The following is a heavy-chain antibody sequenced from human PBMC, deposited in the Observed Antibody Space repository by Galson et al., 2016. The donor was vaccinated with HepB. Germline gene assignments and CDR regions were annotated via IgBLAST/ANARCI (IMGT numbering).Heavy chain of an antibody. V-gene: IGHV4-59*01. Sequence: SETLSLTCTVSGGSISGYYWSWIRQPPGKRLEWIGYIHYTGSTKYNPSLKSRVTISVDTSKNQFSLKLSSVTAADTAVYYCARGRDATTVNWDFDLWGRGTLVSVSS. D-gene: IGHD4-17*01. J-gene: IGHJ2*01. CDR1: GGSISGYY. CDR3: ARGRDATTVNWDFDL. CDR2: IHYTGST.